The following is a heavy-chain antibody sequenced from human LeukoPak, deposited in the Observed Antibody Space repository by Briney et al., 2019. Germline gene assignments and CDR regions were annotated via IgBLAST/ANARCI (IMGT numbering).Heavy chain of an antibody. J-gene: IGHJ4*02. V-gene: IGHV1-2*02. D-gene: IGHD3-10*01. Sequence: ASVKVSFKASGYTFTGFYMHWVRQAPGQGLEWMGWINPNSGGTNYAQKFRGRVTMTRDTSISTAYMELSRLRSDDTAVYYCGRESGSGSYYNTFDYWGQGTLVTVSS. CDR1: GYTFTGFY. CDR2: INPNSGGT. CDR3: GRESGSGSYYNTFDY.